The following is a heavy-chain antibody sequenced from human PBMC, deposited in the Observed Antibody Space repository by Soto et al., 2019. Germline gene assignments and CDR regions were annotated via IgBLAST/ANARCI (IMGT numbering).Heavy chain of an antibody. CDR3: ARGLRTGNYGMDV. J-gene: IGHJ6*02. D-gene: IGHD2-15*01. CDR2: IIPMFETV. Sequence: ASVKVSGKASGVTFDNYAVIWVRQAPGQGLEWMGGIIPMFETVNYAQRFQGRLTIAADESTSTAYMELTSLTSADTAIYFCARGLRTGNYGMDVWGQATTVTVS. CDR1: GVTFDNYA. V-gene: IGHV1-69*13.